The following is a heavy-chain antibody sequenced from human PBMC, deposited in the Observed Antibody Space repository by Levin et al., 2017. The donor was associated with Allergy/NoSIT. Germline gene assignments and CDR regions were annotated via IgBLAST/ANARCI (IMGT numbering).Heavy chain of an antibody. D-gene: IGHD1-1*01. Sequence: LSLTCAASGFTFSTFDMNWVRQAPGKGLQWLSYISSSGRTIYYADSVKGRFIISRDNAKNSLYLQMNSLRDEDTAVYYCARALDDDPIDYWGQGTLITVSS. CDR1: GFTFSTFD. V-gene: IGHV3-48*02. J-gene: IGHJ4*02. CDR2: ISSSGRTI. CDR3: ARALDDDPIDY.